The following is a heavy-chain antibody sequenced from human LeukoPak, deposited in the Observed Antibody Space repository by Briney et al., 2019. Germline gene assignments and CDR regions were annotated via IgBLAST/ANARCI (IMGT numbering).Heavy chain of an antibody. J-gene: IGHJ4*02. Sequence: GGNLCLYCAASGFTFSSYAMSRVRQAPGKELKWGSGISGKGGSTYYADSVKGRFTISRDNSKNTLCLQMSSLRAEDTAVYYCAKVGFIGVPAARFDYWGQGTLVTVSS. V-gene: IGHV3-23*01. CDR3: AKVGFIGVPAARFDY. D-gene: IGHD2-2*01. CDR2: ISGKGGST. CDR1: GFTFSSYA.